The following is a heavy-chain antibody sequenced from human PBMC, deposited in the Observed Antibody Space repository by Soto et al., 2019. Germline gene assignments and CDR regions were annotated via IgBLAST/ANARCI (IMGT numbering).Heavy chain of an antibody. CDR3: TRSSTVGSLDY. CDR1: GFTLSDYD. D-gene: IGHD3-10*01. V-gene: IGHV3-49*01. CDR2: TRSKTYGGTA. J-gene: IGHJ4*02. Sequence: GGSLRLSCRTSGFTLSDYDMSWFRQAPGKGLEWVGFTRSKTYGGTAEYAASVRGRFSISRDGSKTIAYLQMNSLKTEDTAVYYCTRSSTVGSLDYWGQGTLVPVYS.